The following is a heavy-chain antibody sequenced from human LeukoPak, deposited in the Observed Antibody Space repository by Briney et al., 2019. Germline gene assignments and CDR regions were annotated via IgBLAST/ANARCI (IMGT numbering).Heavy chain of an antibody. J-gene: IGHJ4*02. D-gene: IGHD3-16*01. Sequence: GGSLRLSCEASGFTFNIYAMTWVRQAPGKGLEWVSAISTSADTYYADSVRGRFTISRDNSKNTVYLQMNSLRADDTAVYYCTREVWGSFGYWGQGALVTVSS. CDR1: GFTFNIYA. CDR3: TREVWGSFGY. V-gene: IGHV3-23*01. CDR2: ISTSADT.